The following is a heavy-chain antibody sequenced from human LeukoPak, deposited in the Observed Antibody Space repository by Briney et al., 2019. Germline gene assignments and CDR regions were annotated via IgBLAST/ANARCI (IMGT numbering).Heavy chain of an antibody. CDR3: ARGREAGYNYKALFDP. J-gene: IGHJ5*02. D-gene: IGHD5-18*01. Sequence: SETLSLTCTVSGGSISSFYWSWIRQPPGKGLEWIGYIYSSGTTNYNSSLENRVTISVDTSKNQFSLKLSSVTAADTAVYYCARGREAGYNYKALFDPWGQGTLVSVSS. CDR1: GGSISSFY. CDR2: IYSSGTT. V-gene: IGHV4-59*01.